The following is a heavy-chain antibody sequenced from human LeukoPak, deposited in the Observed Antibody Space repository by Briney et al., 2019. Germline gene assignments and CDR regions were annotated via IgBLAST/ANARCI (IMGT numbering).Heavy chain of an antibody. Sequence: PGESLKISCKGSGYSFTSYWIGWVRQMPGKGLEWMGIIYPGDSDTRYSPSFQGQATISADKPISTAYLQWSSLKASDTAMYYCARRPLVLSGSYYPDPVFDYWGQGTLVTVSS. CDR1: GYSFTSYW. D-gene: IGHD1-26*01. CDR3: ARRPLVLSGSYYPDPVFDY. V-gene: IGHV5-51*01. CDR2: IYPGDSDT. J-gene: IGHJ4*02.